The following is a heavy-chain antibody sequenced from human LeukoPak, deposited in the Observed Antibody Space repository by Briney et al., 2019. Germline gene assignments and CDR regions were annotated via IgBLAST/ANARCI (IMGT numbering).Heavy chain of an antibody. J-gene: IGHJ4*02. V-gene: IGHV3-30-3*01. CDR1: GFTLSSYA. CDR3: ARDKVAASQHLDY. CDR2: ISYDGTNK. D-gene: IGHD2-15*01. Sequence: GGSLRLSCAASGFTLSSYAMRWVRQAPGKGLEWEAVISYDGTNKYYADSMKDRFTISRDNSKNTLYLQMNSLRAEDTAVYYCARDKVAASQHLDYWGQGRVVTVSS.